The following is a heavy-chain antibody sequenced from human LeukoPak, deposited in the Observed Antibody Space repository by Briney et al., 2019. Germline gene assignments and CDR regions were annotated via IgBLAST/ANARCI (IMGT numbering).Heavy chain of an antibody. D-gene: IGHD5-12*01. V-gene: IGHV3-23*01. CDR2: ISWNSGST. Sequence: QSGGSLRLSCAASGFTFDDYAMHWVRQAPGKGLEWVSGISWNSGSTYYADSVKGRFTISRDNSNNTLYLQMNSLRVEDTAVYYCAPDPNKWLRNYWGQGTLVTVSS. CDR3: APDPNKWLRNY. J-gene: IGHJ4*02. CDR1: GFTFDDYA.